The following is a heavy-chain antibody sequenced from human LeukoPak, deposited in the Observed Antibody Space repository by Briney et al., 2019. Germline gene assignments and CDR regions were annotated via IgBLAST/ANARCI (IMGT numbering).Heavy chain of an antibody. D-gene: IGHD3-16*01. CDR1: GFTFSAYT. CDR2: VSSNSAYI. CDR3: AREGGRRRASNFDWFDP. V-gene: IGHV3-21*06. J-gene: IGHJ5*02. Sequence: GGSLRLSCAASGFTFSAYTMNWVRQAPGKGLEWVSAVSSNSAYIYYADSLRGRFTISRDNAKSLLYLQINSLRADDAAVYYCAREGGRRRASNFDWFDPWGQGTLVTVSS.